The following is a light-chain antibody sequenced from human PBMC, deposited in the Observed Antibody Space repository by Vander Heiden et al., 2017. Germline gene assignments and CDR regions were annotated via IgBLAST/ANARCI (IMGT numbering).Light chain of an antibody. CDR2: DAS. V-gene: IGKV1-5*01. CDR3: QQYYTYPRT. J-gene: IGKJ1*01. CDR1: QTIHKW. Sequence: DIQMTQSPSTLYTSVEDRVTISCRASQTIHKWLAWYQQKPGKAPELLIYDASTLQSGVPSRFSGAGSGTEFTLTISSLQPEDFATYYCQQYYTYPRTFGRGTKVDI.